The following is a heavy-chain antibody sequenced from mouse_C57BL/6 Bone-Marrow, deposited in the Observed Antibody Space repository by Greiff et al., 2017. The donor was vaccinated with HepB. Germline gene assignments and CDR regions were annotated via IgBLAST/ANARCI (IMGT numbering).Heavy chain of an antibody. CDR1: GFTFSNYW. Sequence: DVKLVESGGGLVQPGGSMKLSCVASGFTFSNYWMNWVRQSPEKGLEWVAQIRLKSDNYATHYAESVKGRFTISRDDYKSSVYLQMNNVRDEDTGIYYCTLAWFAYWGQGTLVTVAA. CDR2: IRLKSDNYAT. V-gene: IGHV6-3*01. J-gene: IGHJ3*01. CDR3: TLAWFAY.